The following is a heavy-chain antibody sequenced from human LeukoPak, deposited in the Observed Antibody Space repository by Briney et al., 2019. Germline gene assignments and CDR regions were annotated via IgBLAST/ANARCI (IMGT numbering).Heavy chain of an antibody. CDR1: DGSFSGYY. V-gene: IGHV4-34*01. J-gene: IGHJ4*02. Sequence: SETLSLTCAVYDGSFSGYYWSWIRQPPGKGLEWIGEINHRGSNNYNPSLKSRVTISVDTPKNQFSLKLSYVTAADTAVYSCARGTEYGDYPFAYWGQGTLVTVSS. CDR3: ARGTEYGDYPFAY. D-gene: IGHD4-17*01. CDR2: INHRGSN.